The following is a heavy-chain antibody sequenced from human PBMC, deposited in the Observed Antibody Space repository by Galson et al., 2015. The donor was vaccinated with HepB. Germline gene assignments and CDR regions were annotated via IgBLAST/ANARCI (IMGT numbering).Heavy chain of an antibody. J-gene: IGHJ3*01. CDR1: GLTVSSNY. CDR2: IYASGST. Sequence: SLRLSCAASGLTVSSNYMSWVRQAPGKGLEFVSVIYASGSTYYADPVKGRFTISRDTSKNTLFIEMNSLRVNDTAVYYCARRKGSGWYGGHAFDVWGPGTMVSVSS. CDR3: ARRKGSGWYGGHAFDV. D-gene: IGHD6-19*01. V-gene: IGHV3-66*02.